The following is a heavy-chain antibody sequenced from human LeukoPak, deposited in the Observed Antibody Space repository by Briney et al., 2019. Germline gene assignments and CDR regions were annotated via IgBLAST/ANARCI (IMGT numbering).Heavy chain of an antibody. CDR2: ISSSGDTK. Sequence: HSGGSLRLSCAASKFTFSNYDINWIRQAPGKGLEWVSYISSSGDTKYYADSVKGRFTISRDNAKNSLYLQMDNLRAEDTAVYYCARGSWDYWGQGTLVTVSS. CDR1: KFTFSNYD. V-gene: IGHV3-48*03. J-gene: IGHJ4*02. CDR3: ARGSWDY.